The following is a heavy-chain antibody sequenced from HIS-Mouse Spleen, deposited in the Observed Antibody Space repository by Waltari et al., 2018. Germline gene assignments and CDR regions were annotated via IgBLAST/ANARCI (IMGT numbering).Heavy chain of an antibody. V-gene: IGHV3-21*01. D-gene: IGHD6-25*01. CDR2: ISSSSSYI. Sequence: EVQLVESGGGMVKPGGSLRLTCAASGFPYSRYGMTWVRQAPVKGLEWVSSISSSSSYIYYADSVKGRFTISRDNAKNSLYLQMNSLRAEDTAVYYCARDQGGPAGYHGMDVWGQGTTVTVSS. CDR3: ARDQGGPAGYHGMDV. CDR1: GFPYSRYG. J-gene: IGHJ6*02.